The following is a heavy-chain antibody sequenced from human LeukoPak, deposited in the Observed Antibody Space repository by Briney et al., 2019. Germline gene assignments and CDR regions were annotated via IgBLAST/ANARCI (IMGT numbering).Heavy chain of an antibody. CDR3: ARNLPENDSSGLYTDNWFDP. V-gene: IGHV1-46*01. J-gene: IGHJ5*02. D-gene: IGHD3-22*01. Sequence: ASVKVSCKASGYTFSNYYMNWVRQAPGQGLEWLGMINPSDGSTTYAQRFQGRVTVTADTSTSTVFMELSSLTSQDTAVYFCARNLPENDSSGLYTDNWFDPWGQGTLVIVSS. CDR2: INPSDGST. CDR1: GYTFSNYY.